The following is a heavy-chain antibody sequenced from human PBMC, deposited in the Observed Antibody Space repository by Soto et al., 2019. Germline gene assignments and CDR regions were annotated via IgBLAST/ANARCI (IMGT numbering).Heavy chain of an antibody. CDR1: GFTFSSYA. D-gene: IGHD3-10*01. V-gene: IGHV3-23*01. J-gene: IGHJ4*02. Sequence: EVQLLESGGGLVQPGGSLRLSCAASGFTFSSYAMSWVRQAPGKGLEWVSAISGSGGSTYYADSVKGRFTISRDNSKNTLYLQMNSLRAEDTAVYYCAKDCDYYYGSGSTIDYWGQGTLVTVSS. CDR3: AKDCDYYYGSGSTIDY. CDR2: ISGSGGST.